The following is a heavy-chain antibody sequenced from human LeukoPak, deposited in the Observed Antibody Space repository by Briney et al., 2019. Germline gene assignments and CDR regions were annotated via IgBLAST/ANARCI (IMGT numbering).Heavy chain of an antibody. CDR1: GGSISSYY. CDR2: IYTSGST. D-gene: IGHD2-15*01. V-gene: IGHV4-4*07. CDR3: ARDIVVVVAATTGDYYYYGMDV. Sequence: SETLSLTCTVSGGSISSYYWSWIRQPAGKGLEWIGRIYTSGSTNYNPSLKSRVTMSVDTSKNQFSLKLSSVTPADTAVYHCARDIVVVVAATTGDYYYYGMDVWGQGTTVTVSS. J-gene: IGHJ6*02.